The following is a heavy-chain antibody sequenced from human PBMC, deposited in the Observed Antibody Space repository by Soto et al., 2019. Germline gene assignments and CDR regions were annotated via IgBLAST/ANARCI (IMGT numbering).Heavy chain of an antibody. Sequence: ASVKVSCKASGGTFSSYAISWVRRAPGQGLEWMGGIIPIFGTANYAQKFQGRVTITADESTSTAYMELSSLRSEDTAVYYCARGWAGRLIYYYGMDVWGQGTTVTVSS. V-gene: IGHV1-69*13. CDR2: IIPIFGTA. CDR3: ARGWAGRLIYYYGMDV. J-gene: IGHJ6*02. CDR1: GGTFSSYA. D-gene: IGHD6-25*01.